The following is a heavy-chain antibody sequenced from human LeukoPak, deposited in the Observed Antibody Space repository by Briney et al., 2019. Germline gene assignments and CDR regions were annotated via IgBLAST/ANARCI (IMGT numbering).Heavy chain of an antibody. CDR3: ASALTKGELLPFDY. CDR2: IYYSGST. CDR1: GGSISSYY. J-gene: IGHJ4*02. V-gene: IGHV4-59*01. D-gene: IGHD1-26*01. Sequence: PSETLSLTCTVSGGSISSYYWSWIRQPPGKGLEWIGYIYYSGSTNYNPSLKSRVTISVDTSKNQFSLKLSSVTAADTAVYYCASALTKGELLPFDYWGQGTLVTVSS.